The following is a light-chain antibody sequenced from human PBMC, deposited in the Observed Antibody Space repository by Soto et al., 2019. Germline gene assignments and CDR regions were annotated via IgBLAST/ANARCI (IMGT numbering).Light chain of an antibody. CDR2: YDS. CDR3: QVWDSSSDHVV. CDR1: NIGSKS. V-gene: IGLV3-21*04. Sequence: SSELTQPPSVSVAPGKTARITCGGTNIGSKSVHWYQQKPRQAPVLVIYYDSDRPSRIPERFSGSNSGNTATLTISRVEAGDEADYYCQVWDSSSDHVVFGGGTKLTVL. J-gene: IGLJ2*01.